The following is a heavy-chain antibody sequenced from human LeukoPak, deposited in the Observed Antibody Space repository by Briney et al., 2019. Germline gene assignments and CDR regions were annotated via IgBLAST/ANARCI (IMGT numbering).Heavy chain of an antibody. Sequence: GGSLRLSCGASGFTFSSYWMNWVRQAPGKGLEWVASIKYDAGEKSYVDSVKGRFTISRDNAKNLLYLQMSSLRPEDTAVYYCARDGTAAGLYFDLWGQGTLVTVSS. V-gene: IGHV3-7*01. J-gene: IGHJ4*01. CDR2: IKYDAGEK. CDR1: GFTFSSYW. CDR3: ARDGTAAGLYFDL. D-gene: IGHD6-13*01.